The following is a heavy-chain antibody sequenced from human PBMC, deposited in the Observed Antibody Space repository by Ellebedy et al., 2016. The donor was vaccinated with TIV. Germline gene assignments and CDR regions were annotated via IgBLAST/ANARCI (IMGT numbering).Heavy chain of an antibody. J-gene: IGHJ4*02. Sequence: GESLKISCVASGFSFSSYSMNWVRQAPGKGLQWVSYISSCSSTIYYADSVKGRFTISRDNPKSSLYLQMNSLRAEDTAVYYCASSVHYYDSSGYLNWGQGTLVIVSS. CDR1: GFSFSSYS. CDR3: ASSVHYYDSSGYLN. D-gene: IGHD3-22*01. V-gene: IGHV3-48*01. CDR2: ISSCSSTI.